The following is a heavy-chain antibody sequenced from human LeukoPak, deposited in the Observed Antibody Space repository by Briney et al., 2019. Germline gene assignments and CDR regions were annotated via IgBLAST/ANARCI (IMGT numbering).Heavy chain of an antibody. Sequence: GGSLRLSCAASGFSFSSYWLSCVRQAPGEGLEWVSYISSSSSTIYYADSVKGRFTISRDNSKNTLYLQMNSLRAEDTAVYYCANPGSFDYWGQGTLVTVSS. CDR3: ANPGSFDY. D-gene: IGHD3-10*01. V-gene: IGHV3-48*01. CDR2: ISSSSSTI. CDR1: GFSFSSYW. J-gene: IGHJ4*02.